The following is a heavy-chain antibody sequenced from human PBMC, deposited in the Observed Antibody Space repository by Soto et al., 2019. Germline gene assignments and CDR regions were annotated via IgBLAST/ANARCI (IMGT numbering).Heavy chain of an antibody. J-gene: IGHJ4*02. CDR2: LIPVFQTA. V-gene: IGHV1-69*01. Sequence: QEQLVQSGAEVKKHGPSVKVSCKASGGLFSSYPISWVRQVPGQGLEWMGGLIPVFQTAYYTQRFQGRVTITADESTNTAYMEPSSLRSEDTGLYYCARGGSGYTWFNEFWGQGTLVTVSS. CDR3: ARGGSGYTWFNEF. CDR1: GGLFSSYP. D-gene: IGHD3-22*01.